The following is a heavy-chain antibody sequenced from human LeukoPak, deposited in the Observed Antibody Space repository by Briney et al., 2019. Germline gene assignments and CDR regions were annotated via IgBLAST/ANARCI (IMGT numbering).Heavy chain of an antibody. Sequence: PGGSLRLSCAASGFTFSSYSMNWVRQAPGKGLEWVSYISTSGSPIYYADSVKGRFTISRDNAKNSLYLQMTSLRADDTAVYYCARGPPLFDHWGQGALVTVSS. CDR2: ISTSGSPI. V-gene: IGHV3-48*01. J-gene: IGHJ5*02. CDR3: ARGPPLFDH. CDR1: GFTFSSYS.